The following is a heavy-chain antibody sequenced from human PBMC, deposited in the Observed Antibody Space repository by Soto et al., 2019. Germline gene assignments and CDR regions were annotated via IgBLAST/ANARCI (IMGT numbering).Heavy chain of an antibody. CDR1: GGSISSYY. V-gene: IGHV4-59*08. CDR3: ARHFYYDSSGYLSGNFDY. CDR2: IYYSGST. Sequence: TSETLSLTCTVSGGSISSYYWSWIRQPPGKGLEWIGYIYYSGSTNYNPSLKSRVTISVDTSKNQFSLKLSSVTAADTAVYYCARHFYYDSSGYLSGNFDYWGQGTLVTVSS. J-gene: IGHJ4*02. D-gene: IGHD3-22*01.